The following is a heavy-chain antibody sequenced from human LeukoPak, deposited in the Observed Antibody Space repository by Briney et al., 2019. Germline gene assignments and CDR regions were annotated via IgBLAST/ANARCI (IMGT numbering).Heavy chain of an antibody. V-gene: IGHV1-18*01. CDR2: ISTYNGHT. J-gene: IGHJ4*02. CDR3: ATGDYYDSSGYPFPLDFDY. CDR1: GYKFTSYG. Sequence: ASVKVSCKASGYKFTSYGISWVRQAPGQGLEWMGWISTYNGHTNYGQKFQGRVTMTTETSTSTAYMDLRSLRSDDTAVYYCATGDYYDSSGYPFPLDFDYWGQGTLVTVSS. D-gene: IGHD3-22*01.